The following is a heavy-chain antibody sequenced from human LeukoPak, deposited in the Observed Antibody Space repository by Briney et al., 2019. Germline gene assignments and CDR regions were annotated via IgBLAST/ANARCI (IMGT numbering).Heavy chain of an antibody. Sequence: SETLSLTCTVSGGSISSGGYYWSWIRQPAGKGLEWIGRIYTSGSTNYNPSLKSRVTMSVDTSKNQFSLKLSSVTAADTAVYYCARGRIWGYYYYYMDVWGKGTTVTVSS. CDR3: ARGRIWGYYYYYMDV. CDR1: GGSISSGGYY. CDR2: IYTSGST. D-gene: IGHD1-14*01. V-gene: IGHV4-61*02. J-gene: IGHJ6*03.